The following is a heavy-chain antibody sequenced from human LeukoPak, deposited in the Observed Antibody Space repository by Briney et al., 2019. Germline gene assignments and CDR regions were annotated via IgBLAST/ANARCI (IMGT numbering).Heavy chain of an antibody. CDR3: ARDIVGATSWFDP. CDR2: MNPNSGNT. CDR1: GYTFTSYD. Sequence: ASVKVSCKASGYTFTSYDINWVRQATGQGLEWMGWMNPNSGNTGYAQKLQGRVTMTTDTSTSTAYMELRSLRSDDTAVYYCARDIVGATSWFDPWGQGTLVTVSS. J-gene: IGHJ5*02. V-gene: IGHV1-8*01. D-gene: IGHD1-26*01.